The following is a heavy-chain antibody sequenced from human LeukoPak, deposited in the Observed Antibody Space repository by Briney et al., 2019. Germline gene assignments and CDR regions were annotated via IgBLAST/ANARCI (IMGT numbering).Heavy chain of an antibody. Sequence: PGGSLRLSCAASGFTFSNYAMSWVRQAPGKGLEWVSGISASGGTTYYADSVKGRFTISRDNSKNTLYLRMNSLRAEDTAVYSCAKLSGISLFGVAKEARFDHWGQGTLVIVSS. J-gene: IGHJ4*02. CDR3: AKLSGISLFGVAKEARFDH. D-gene: IGHD3-3*01. CDR2: ISASGGTT. CDR1: GFTFSNYA. V-gene: IGHV3-23*01.